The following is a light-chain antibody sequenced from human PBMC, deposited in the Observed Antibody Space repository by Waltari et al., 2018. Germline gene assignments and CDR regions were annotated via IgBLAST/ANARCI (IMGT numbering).Light chain of an antibody. Sequence: EIVLTQSPGTLSLSPGERATLSCRASQGVGKYLAWYQQRPGQAPRLLLYHASIRATGIPDRFSGSGFGTDFRLTIIRLEPEDFAVYYCQKYDFLPATFGQGTTVEIK. V-gene: IGKV3-20*01. CDR2: HAS. J-gene: IGKJ1*01. CDR3: QKYDFLPAT. CDR1: QGVGKY.